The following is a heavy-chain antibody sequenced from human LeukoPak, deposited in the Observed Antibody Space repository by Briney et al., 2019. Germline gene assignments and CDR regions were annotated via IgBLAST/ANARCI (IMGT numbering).Heavy chain of an antibody. J-gene: IGHJ4*02. CDR3: ARLSSWYHYFDY. D-gene: IGHD6-13*01. V-gene: IGHV4-4*09. Sequence: SETLSLTCTVSGGSISSYYGTWVRQPPGKGMGWIGYIYTSGSTNYNPSLKSRVTISIHTSKHQFSLKLNSVTAADTAVYYCARLSSWYHYFDYWGQGTLVTVSS. CDR2: IYTSGST. CDR1: GGSISSYY.